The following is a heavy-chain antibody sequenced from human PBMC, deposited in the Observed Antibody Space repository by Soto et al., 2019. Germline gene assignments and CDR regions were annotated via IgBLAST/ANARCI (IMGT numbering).Heavy chain of an antibody. V-gene: IGHV1-69*04. CDR3: AGDPDSHYNDSHASSYP. CDR1: GDTFSTYS. CDR2: IIPIIGII. D-gene: IGHD4-4*01. J-gene: IGHJ5*02. Sequence: GASVKVSCKASGDTFSTYSITRVRQAPGQGLEWMGRIIPIIGIINYAQKFQGRVTISADKFTGTAYMELTGLRSDDTAVYYCAGDPDSHYNDSHASSYPWGQGTLVTVS.